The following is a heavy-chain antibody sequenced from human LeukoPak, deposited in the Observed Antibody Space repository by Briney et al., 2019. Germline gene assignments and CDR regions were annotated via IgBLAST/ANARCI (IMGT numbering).Heavy chain of an antibody. CDR3: ARDLLRYFDPSGRYYYGMDV. V-gene: IGHV3-23*01. CDR1: GFTFSNYA. D-gene: IGHD3-9*01. Sequence: PGGSLRLSCAASGFTFSNYAMSWVRQAPGKGLEWVSLISGSGGSTYYADSVKGRFTISRDNAKNSLYLQMNSLRAEDTAVYYCARDLLRYFDPSGRYYYGMDVWGQGTTVTVSS. J-gene: IGHJ6*02. CDR2: ISGSGGST.